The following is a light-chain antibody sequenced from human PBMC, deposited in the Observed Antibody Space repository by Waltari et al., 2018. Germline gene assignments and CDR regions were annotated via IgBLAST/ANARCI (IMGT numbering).Light chain of an antibody. CDR2: DAS. Sequence: ENGLTQSPGPLSLSPGERAILSCRASQTVDNRFLAWYQLKPGQAPRLLIHDASSRATGIPDRFSGSGSGTDFTLTISRLEPEDSAVYYCHQCGGSQRTFGGGTRVEIK. CDR1: QTVDNRF. V-gene: IGKV3-20*01. J-gene: IGKJ4*01. CDR3: HQCGGSQRT.